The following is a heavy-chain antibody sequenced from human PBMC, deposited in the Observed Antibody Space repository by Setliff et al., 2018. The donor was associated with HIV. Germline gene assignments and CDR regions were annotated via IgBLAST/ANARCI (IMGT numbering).Heavy chain of an antibody. CDR2: ISYDGSKK. Sequence: GGSLRLSCAASGFTFSRYGMHWVRQAPGKGLEWVAFISYDGSKKYDADFVKGRFTISRDNSKNTLYLQLNSLRAEDTAVYYCARRLFGAVAGTYGMDVWGQGTTVTVSS. CDR3: ARRLFGAVAGTYGMDV. J-gene: IGHJ6*02. CDR1: GFTFSRYG. V-gene: IGHV3-30*04. D-gene: IGHD6-19*01.